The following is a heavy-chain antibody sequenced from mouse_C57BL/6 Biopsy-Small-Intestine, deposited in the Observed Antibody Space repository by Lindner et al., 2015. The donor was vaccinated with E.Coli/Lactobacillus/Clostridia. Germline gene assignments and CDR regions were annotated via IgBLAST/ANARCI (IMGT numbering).Heavy chain of an antibody. D-gene: IGHD2-3*01. V-gene: IGHV1-81*01. Sequence: SVKVSCKASGYTFTNYEINWVRQAAGQGLEWMGWMNPKSGNTGYAQKFQGRVTMSRDNSITTAYMELSSLTSEDTAIYYCATRGGYDIRSGDLSEWGQGTLVTVSS. CDR2: MNPKSGNT. CDR3: ATRGGYDIRSGDLSE. CDR1: GYTFTNYE. J-gene: IGHJ4*01.